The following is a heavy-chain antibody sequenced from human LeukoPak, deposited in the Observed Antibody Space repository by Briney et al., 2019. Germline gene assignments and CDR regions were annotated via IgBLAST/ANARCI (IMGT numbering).Heavy chain of an antibody. D-gene: IGHD6-13*01. J-gene: IGHJ3*02. Sequence: GGSLRLSCAASGFTFSSYAMHWVRQAPGKGLEWVAVISYDGSNKYYADSVKGRFTISRDNSKNTLYLQMNSLRAEDTAVYYCARDNGRSWYDGAFDIWGQGTMVTVSS. CDR1: GFTFSSYA. V-gene: IGHV3-30*04. CDR2: ISYDGSNK. CDR3: ARDNGRSWYDGAFDI.